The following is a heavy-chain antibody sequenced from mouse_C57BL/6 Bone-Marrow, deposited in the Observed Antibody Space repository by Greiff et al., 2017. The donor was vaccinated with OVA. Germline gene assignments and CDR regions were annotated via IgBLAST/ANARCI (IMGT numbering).Heavy chain of an antibody. CDR3: AREEGYGNPFAY. Sequence: EVQVVESGGGLVKPGGSLKLSCAASGFTFSSYAMSWVRQTPEKRLEWVATISAGGSYTYYPDNVKGRCTISRDNAKNNLYLQMSQLKSEDTAMYYGAREEGYGNPFAYWGQGTLVTVSA. CDR1: GFTFSSYA. CDR2: ISAGGSYT. D-gene: IGHD2-1*01. V-gene: IGHV5-4*01. J-gene: IGHJ3*01.